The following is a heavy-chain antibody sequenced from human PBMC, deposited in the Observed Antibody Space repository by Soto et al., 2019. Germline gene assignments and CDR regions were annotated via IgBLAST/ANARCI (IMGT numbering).Heavy chain of an antibody. Sequence: GGSPRLSCAASGFIFENFGMSWVRQAPGKGLEWISSISGSGFKKYYADSVKGRFTISRDNSKSTVYLELNNLSAEDTAVYHCAKDQGVELVPLATVDWFDPWGQGSVVTVSS. CDR2: ISGSGFKK. D-gene: IGHD1-26*01. J-gene: IGHJ5*02. CDR1: GFIFENFG. V-gene: IGHV3-23*01. CDR3: AKDQGVELVPLATVDWFDP.